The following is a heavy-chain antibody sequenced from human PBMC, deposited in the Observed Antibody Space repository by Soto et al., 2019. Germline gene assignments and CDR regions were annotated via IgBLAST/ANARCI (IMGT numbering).Heavy chain of an antibody. V-gene: IGHV3-11*01. CDR3: ARDSGIYYFDY. J-gene: IGHJ4*02. CDR2: ISTSGSTI. D-gene: IGHD1-26*01. CDR1: GFTFSDYY. Sequence: PGGSLRLSCAASGFTFSDYYMTWIRQAPGKGLEWVSFISTSGSTIYYADSVKGRFTVSRDNAKNSLYLLMNTLRAEDTAVYYCARDSGIYYFDYWGQGTLVTVSS.